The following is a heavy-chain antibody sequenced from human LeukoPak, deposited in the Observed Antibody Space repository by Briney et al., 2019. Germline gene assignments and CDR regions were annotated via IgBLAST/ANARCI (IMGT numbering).Heavy chain of an antibody. CDR2: IYYSGST. D-gene: IGHD3-10*01. V-gene: IGHV4-59*08. J-gene: IGHJ4*02. CDR1: GGSISSYY. Sequence: PSETLSLTCTVSGGSISSYYWSWIRQPPGKGLEWIGYIYYSGSTNYNPSLKSRVTISVDTSKIHFSLKLSSVTAADTAVYYCARYVVYGSGKYYFDYWGQGTLVTVSS. CDR3: ARYVVYGSGKYYFDY.